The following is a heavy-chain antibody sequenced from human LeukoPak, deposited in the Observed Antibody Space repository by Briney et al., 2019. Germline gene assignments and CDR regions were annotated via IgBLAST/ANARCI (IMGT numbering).Heavy chain of an antibody. D-gene: IGHD1-26*01. J-gene: IGHJ4*02. CDR1: GFTFDDYA. CDR3: AKDWSGSPTLNL. V-gene: IGHV3-43*02. Sequence: PGGSLRLSCASSGFTFDDYAIHCVRQVPGKGLEWVSLIRGDAGSTFYADSVKGRFTISRDNSRNSLYLQMNSLRSEDSAFYYCAKDWSGSPTLNLWGQGTLVTVSS. CDR2: IRGDAGST.